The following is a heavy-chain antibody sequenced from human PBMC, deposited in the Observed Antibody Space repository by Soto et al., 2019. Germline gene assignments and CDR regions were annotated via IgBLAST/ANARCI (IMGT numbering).Heavy chain of an antibody. CDR2: ITRDGYNK. J-gene: IGHJ4*02. CDR1: GFIFKNYA. Sequence: GGSLRLSCAVSGFIFKNYALNWVRQAPGKGLEWVASITRDGYNKYYADSVKGRFTISRDNSKNTLSLQMTALRVEDSSVYYCTKSSGGSSSVGMDYWGPGTLVTVS. V-gene: IGHV3-30*04. D-gene: IGHD6-6*01. CDR3: TKSSGGSSSVGMDY.